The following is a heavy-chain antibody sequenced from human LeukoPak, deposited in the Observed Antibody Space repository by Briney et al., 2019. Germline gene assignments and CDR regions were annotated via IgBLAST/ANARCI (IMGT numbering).Heavy chain of an antibody. CDR1: GYTFTIYG. CDR2: ISAYNGNT. V-gene: IGHV1-18*01. Sequence: GASVKVSCTASGYTFTIYGISWVRQAPGQGLEWMGWISAYNGNTNYAQKLQGRVTMTTDTSTSTAYMELRSLRSDDTAVYYCARDELNYYDSSGYYLGGQGTLVSVSS. D-gene: IGHD3-22*01. J-gene: IGHJ4*02. CDR3: ARDELNYYDSSGYYL.